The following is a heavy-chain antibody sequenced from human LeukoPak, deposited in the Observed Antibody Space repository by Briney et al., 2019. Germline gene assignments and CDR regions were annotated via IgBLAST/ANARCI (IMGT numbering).Heavy chain of an antibody. J-gene: IGHJ5*01. V-gene: IGHV3-74*01. CDR1: GFTFSSYW. CDR3: ARGYNWFDS. CDR2: INTDGSSA. Sequence: GGSLRLSCAAPGFTFSSYWMHSVRQAPGKGLVCVARINTDGSSATYADSVKGRFTISRDNAKNTLYLQMNSLRVEDTAVYYCARGYNWFDSWGQGTLVTVSP.